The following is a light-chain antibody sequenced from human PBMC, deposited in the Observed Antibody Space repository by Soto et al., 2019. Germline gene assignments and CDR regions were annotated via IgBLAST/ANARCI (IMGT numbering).Light chain of an antibody. CDR2: VAS. CDR1: QSVSSSY. CDR3: QQYGSSPRVFT. J-gene: IGKJ3*01. Sequence: EIVLTQSPGTLSLSPGERATLSCRASQSVSSSYLAWYQQKPGQAPRLLIYVASSRATGIPDRFSGSGSETDFTLTISRLEPEDFAVYYCQQYGSSPRVFTFGPGTQVDIK. V-gene: IGKV3-20*01.